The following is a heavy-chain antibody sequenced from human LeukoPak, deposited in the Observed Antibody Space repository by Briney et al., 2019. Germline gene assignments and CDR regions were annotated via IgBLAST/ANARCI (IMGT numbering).Heavy chain of an antibody. D-gene: IGHD1-14*01. J-gene: IGHJ5*02. Sequence: SETLSLTCTVSGGSVSSYYWSWIRQPPGKGLEWIGYIYYSGSTNYNPSLKSRVTVSVDTSKNQFSLKLSSVTAADTAVYYCARASTGFDPWGQGTLVTVSS. CDR3: ARASTGFDP. CDR1: GGSVSSYY. V-gene: IGHV4-59*02. CDR2: IYYSGST.